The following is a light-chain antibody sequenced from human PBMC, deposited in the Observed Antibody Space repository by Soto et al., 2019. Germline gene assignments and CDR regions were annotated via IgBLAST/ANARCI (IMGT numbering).Light chain of an antibody. CDR3: SSYTSTSTPYV. J-gene: IGLJ1*01. Sequence: QSALTQPASVSGSPGQSITISCTGTSSDVGGFNSVSWYQQHPGKAPKLMIYDVSNRPSGVSNRFSGSKSDNTASLTISGLQAEDEADYYCSSYTSTSTPYVFGIGTQLTVL. V-gene: IGLV2-14*03. CDR1: SSDVGGFNS. CDR2: DVS.